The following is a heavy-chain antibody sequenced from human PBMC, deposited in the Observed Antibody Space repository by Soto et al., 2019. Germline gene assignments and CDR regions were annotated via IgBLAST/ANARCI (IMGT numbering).Heavy chain of an antibody. D-gene: IGHD5-12*01. CDR2: IIPIFGTA. CDR1: GGTFSSYA. J-gene: IGHJ6*02. CDR3: ARPAPLPPPQRGYSGYDEYTVTCMNYYGMDV. Sequence: QVQLVQSGAEVKKPGSSVKVSCKASGGTFSSYAISWVRQAPGQGLEWMGGIIPIFGTANYAQKFQGRVTNTADETTTTAYKELSSLSTEETAVYYCARPAPLPPPQRGYSGYDEYTVTCMNYYGMDVWGQGTTVTVSS. V-gene: IGHV1-69*01.